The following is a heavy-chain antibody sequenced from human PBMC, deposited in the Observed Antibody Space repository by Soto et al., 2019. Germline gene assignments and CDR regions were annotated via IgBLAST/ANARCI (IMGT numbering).Heavy chain of an antibody. D-gene: IGHD6-13*01. V-gene: IGHV3-30*18. CDR2: ISFNGSDK. Sequence: PGGSLRLSCAASGFTFSDYGMHWVRQAPGKGLEWVTTISFNGSDKHYADAVKGRFTISRDNSKNTLYLQMNNLRAEDTAVYSCAKGYEDAFDIWGQGTVVTVSS. J-gene: IGHJ3*02. CDR1: GFTFSDYG. CDR3: AKGYEDAFDI.